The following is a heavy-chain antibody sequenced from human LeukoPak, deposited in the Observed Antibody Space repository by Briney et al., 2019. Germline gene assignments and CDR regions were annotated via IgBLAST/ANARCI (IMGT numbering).Heavy chain of an antibody. CDR2: ISSTGGST. J-gene: IGHJ4*02. CDR3: VRAYDLLTGYYDY. V-gene: IGHV3-64D*06. CDR1: GFTFSVYA. D-gene: IGHD3-9*01. Sequence: PGGSLRLSCSASGFTFSVYATHWVRQAPGKGLEDVSIISSTGGSTYYAASVKGRFTISRDNSKNMVYLQMSSLRAEDTAIYYCVRAYDLLTGYYDYWGQGTLVTVSS.